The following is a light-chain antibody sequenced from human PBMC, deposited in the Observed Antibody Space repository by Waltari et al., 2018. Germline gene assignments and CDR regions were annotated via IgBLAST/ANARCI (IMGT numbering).Light chain of an antibody. Sequence: EIVMTQSPATLSVSPGETATLSCTASQSVSSNVAWYQKKPGQAPRLLIYDATTRATSIPAKFRGSGSGTEFTLTISSLQSEDFAVYYWQQYNRWPPITFGHGTRLEIK. CDR1: QSVSSN. CDR3: QQYNRWPPIT. CDR2: DAT. J-gene: IGKJ5*01. V-gene: IGKV3-15*01.